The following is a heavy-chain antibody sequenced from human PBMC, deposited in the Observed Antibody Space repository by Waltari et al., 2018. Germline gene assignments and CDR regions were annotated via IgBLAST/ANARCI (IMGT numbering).Heavy chain of an antibody. CDR1: GGSFSGYY. CDR2: INHSGST. J-gene: IGHJ4*02. CDR3: ARGRGYSGSAYFDY. Sequence: QVQLQQWGAGLLKPSETLSLTCAVYGGSFSGYYWSWIRQPPGKGLEWIGEINHSGSTNYNQSLKSRVTISVDTSKNQFSLKLSSVTAADTAVYYCARGRGYSGSAYFDYWGQGTLVTVSS. D-gene: IGHD1-26*01. V-gene: IGHV4-34*01.